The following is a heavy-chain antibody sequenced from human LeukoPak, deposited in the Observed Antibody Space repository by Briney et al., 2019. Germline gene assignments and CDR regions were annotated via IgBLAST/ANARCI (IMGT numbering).Heavy chain of an antibody. Sequence: SGPTLVNPTQTLTLTCTFSGFSLTTNDVGVGWVRQPPGKAPEWLALIYWDDDKRYNPSLKSRLTITKDTSKNQLVLTLTNMDPVDTATYYCALMSLYDDSGSKTEIWGQGTLVTVSS. CDR3: ALMSLYDDSGSKTEI. V-gene: IGHV2-5*02. CDR1: GFSLTTNDVG. J-gene: IGHJ4*02. D-gene: IGHD4-17*01. CDR2: IYWDDDK.